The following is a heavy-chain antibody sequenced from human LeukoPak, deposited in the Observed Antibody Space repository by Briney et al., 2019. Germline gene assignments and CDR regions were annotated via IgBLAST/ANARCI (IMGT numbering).Heavy chain of an antibody. CDR3: ARANRGDGSSGWYYFDY. CDR2: INHSGST. V-gene: IGHV4-34*01. D-gene: IGHD6-19*01. CDR1: GGSFSGYY. J-gene: IGHJ4*02. Sequence: SETLSLTCAVYGGSFSGYYWSWIRQPPGKGLEWIGEINHSGSTNYNPSLESRVTISVDTSKNQFSLKLSSVTAADTAVYYCARANRGDGSSGWYYFDYWGQGTLVTVSS.